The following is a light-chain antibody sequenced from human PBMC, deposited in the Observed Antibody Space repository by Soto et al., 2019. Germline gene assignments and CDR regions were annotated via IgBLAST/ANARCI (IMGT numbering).Light chain of an antibody. CDR1: QGISSY. CDR3: QQYYSYPLT. V-gene: IGKV1-8*01. Sequence: AIRMTQSPSSLSASTGDRLTITCRASQGISSYLAWYQQKPGKAPKLLIYAASTLQSGVPSRFSGSGSGTDFTLTISCLQSEDFATYYCQQYYSYPLTFGVGTKVEIK. CDR2: AAS. J-gene: IGKJ4*01.